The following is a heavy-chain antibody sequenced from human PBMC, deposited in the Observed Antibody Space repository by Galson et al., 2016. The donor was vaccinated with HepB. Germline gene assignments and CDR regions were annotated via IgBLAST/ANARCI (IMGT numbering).Heavy chain of an antibody. V-gene: IGHV3-30*04. CDR1: GFNFSSYA. J-gene: IGHJ4*02. D-gene: IGHD4-11*01. CDR3: ARDRPGDDDYSNY. Sequence: SLRLSCAASGFNFSSYAMHWVRQAPGKGLGWVAVISDDGSNKYYADSVKGRFTISRDNSKNTLYLQMNGLRAEDTAVYYCARDRPGDDDYSNYWGQGTLVTVSS. CDR2: ISDDGSNK.